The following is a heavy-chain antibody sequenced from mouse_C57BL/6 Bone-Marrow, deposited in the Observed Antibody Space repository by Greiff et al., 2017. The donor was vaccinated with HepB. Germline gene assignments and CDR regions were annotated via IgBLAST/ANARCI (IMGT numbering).Heavy chain of an antibody. V-gene: IGHV1-59*01. D-gene: IGHD2-3*01. Sequence: VQLQQPGAELVRPGTSVKLSCKASGYTFTSYWMHWVKQRPGQGLEWIGVIDPSDSYTNYNQKFKGKATLTVDTSSSTAYMQLSSLTSEDSAVYYCARYLYANYAMDYWGQGTSVTVSS. CDR2: IDPSDSYT. J-gene: IGHJ4*01. CDR1: GYTFTSYW. CDR3: ARYLYANYAMDY.